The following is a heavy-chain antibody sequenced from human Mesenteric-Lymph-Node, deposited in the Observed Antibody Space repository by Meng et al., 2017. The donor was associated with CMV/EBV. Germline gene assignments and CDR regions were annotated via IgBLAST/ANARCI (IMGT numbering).Heavy chain of an antibody. CDR2: INWNGGST. V-gene: IGHV3-20*01. Sequence: GESLKISCAASGFTVRSNYMSWVRQAPGKGLEWVSGINWNGGSTGYADSVKGRFTISRDNAKKSLYLQMNSLRAEDTALYHCARAADAYYYYGMDVWGQGTTVTVSS. CDR1: GFTVRSNY. J-gene: IGHJ6*02. D-gene: IGHD6-25*01. CDR3: ARAADAYYYYGMDV.